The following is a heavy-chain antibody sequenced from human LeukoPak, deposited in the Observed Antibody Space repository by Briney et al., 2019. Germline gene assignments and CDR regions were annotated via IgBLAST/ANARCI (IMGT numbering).Heavy chain of an antibody. D-gene: IGHD3-10*01. CDR1: GGFFTGYY. CDR2: INHSGST. J-gene: IGHJ5*02. V-gene: IGHV4-34*01. Sequence: SETLSLTCAVYGGFFTGYYWSWIRQSPGKGLEWIGEINHSGSTNYNPSLKSRVTISVDTSKNQFSLKLSSVTAADTAVYYCARNRYYYGSGNYGVPNWFDPWGQGTLVTVSS. CDR3: ARNRYYYGSGNYGVPNWFDP.